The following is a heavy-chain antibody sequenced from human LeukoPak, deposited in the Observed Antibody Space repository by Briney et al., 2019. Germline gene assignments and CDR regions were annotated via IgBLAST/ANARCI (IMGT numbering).Heavy chain of an antibody. Sequence: PGGTLRLSCAASGFTFRSYWMHWVRQAPGKGLVWVSRINLDSTSTTYADSVKGRFTISRDNVKNTMYMQMNSLRAEDTAVYYCARVGYIDAFDIWGQGTMVTVSS. V-gene: IGHV3-74*01. CDR1: GFTFRSYW. J-gene: IGHJ3*02. CDR3: ARVGYIDAFDI. D-gene: IGHD3-16*02. CDR2: INLDSTST.